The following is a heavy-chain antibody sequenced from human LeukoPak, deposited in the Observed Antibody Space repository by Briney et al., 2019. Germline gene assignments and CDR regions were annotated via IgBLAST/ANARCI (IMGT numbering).Heavy chain of an antibody. CDR2: IYYSGST. Sequence: SETLSLTCTVSGGSISSYYWSWIRQPPGKGPEWIGYIYYSGSTNYNPSLKSRVTIPVDTSKNQFSLKLSSVTAADTAVYYCAREGQYGDYARFDPWGQGTLVTVSS. V-gene: IGHV4-59*01. D-gene: IGHD4-17*01. CDR3: AREGQYGDYARFDP. J-gene: IGHJ5*02. CDR1: GGSISSYY.